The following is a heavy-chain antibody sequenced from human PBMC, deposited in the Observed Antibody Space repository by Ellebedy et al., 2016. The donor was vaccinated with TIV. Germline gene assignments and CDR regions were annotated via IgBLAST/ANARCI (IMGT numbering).Heavy chain of an antibody. V-gene: IGHV4-59*01. D-gene: IGHD5-12*01. CDR2: IYYNGNT. CDR1: GDSISSFH. Sequence: SETLSLTCTVSGDSISSFHWSWIRQTPGKGLEWIGYIYYNGNTNYNPSLKSRITISLDTSKNQFSLNRSSVAAADTAVYYCARVGYSGYDWPYWGQGTLVTVSS. CDR3: ARVGYSGYDWPY. J-gene: IGHJ4*02.